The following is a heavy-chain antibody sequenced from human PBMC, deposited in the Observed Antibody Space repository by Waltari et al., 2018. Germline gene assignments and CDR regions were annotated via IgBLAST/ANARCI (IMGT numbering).Heavy chain of an antibody. CDR2: INPHSGDT. Sequence: QVQLVQSGAEVRKPGASVKVSCKASWYIFTGIYINWVRQAPGQGFEWMGWINPHSGDTNYAQKFRGRITMTRDTAITTAYIELSSLTSDDTAVYYCARGSSRVDFWGQGTLVTVSS. V-gene: IGHV1-2*02. D-gene: IGHD2-2*01. CDR1: WYIFTGIY. CDR3: ARGSSRVDF. J-gene: IGHJ4*02.